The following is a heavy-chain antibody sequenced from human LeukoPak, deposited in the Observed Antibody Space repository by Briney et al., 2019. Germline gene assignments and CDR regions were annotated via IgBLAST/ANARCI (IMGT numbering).Heavy chain of an antibody. CDR2: IIPILGIA. V-gene: IGHV1-69*04. D-gene: IGHD3-10*01. CDR1: GGTFSSYA. Sequence: SVKVSCKASGGTFSSYAISWVRQAPGQGLEWMGRIIPILGIADYAQKFQGSVTITADKSTSTAYMELSSLRSEDTAVYYCASGDGSGSRWGQGTLVTVSS. J-gene: IGHJ4*02. CDR3: ASGDGSGSR.